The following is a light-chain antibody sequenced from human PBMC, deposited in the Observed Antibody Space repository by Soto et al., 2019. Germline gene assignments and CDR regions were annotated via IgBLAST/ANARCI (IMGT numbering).Light chain of an antibody. V-gene: IGKV3-15*01. CDR2: GAS. CDR1: QSVTSN. Sequence: EIVMTQSPATLSVSPGERVTFSCRASQSVTSNLAWYQHKPGQAPRLLISGASTGATGIPARFSGSGSGTEFTLTINSLQSEDFAIYYCQQYNNWPVTFXGGTKVDIK. CDR3: QQYNNWPVT. J-gene: IGKJ4*01.